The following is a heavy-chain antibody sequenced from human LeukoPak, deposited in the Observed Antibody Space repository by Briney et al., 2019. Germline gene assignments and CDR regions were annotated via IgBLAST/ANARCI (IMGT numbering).Heavy chain of an antibody. V-gene: IGHV1-69*05. J-gene: IGHJ1*01. CDR1: GGTFSSYA. CDR2: IIPIFGTA. D-gene: IGHD6-13*01. CDR3: ARDSTSYSSSIYFQH. Sequence: SVKVSCKASGGTFSSYAISWLRQAPGQGLEWMGGIIPIFGTANYAQKFQGRVTITTDESTSTAYMELSSLRSEDTAVYYCARDSTSYSSSIYFQHWGQGTLVTVSS.